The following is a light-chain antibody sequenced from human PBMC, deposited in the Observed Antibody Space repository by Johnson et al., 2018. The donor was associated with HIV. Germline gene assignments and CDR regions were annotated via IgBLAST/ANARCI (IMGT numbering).Light chain of an antibody. CDR1: NSNIGNNF. J-gene: IGLJ1*01. CDR2: ENN. CDR3: GTWDSSLSAYV. V-gene: IGLV1-51*02. Sequence: SVLTQPPSVSAAPGQKVTISCSGTNSNIGNNFVSWYQQFPGTAPRLLIYENNKRPSGIADRFSGSKSGTSATLGITGLQTGDEADYYCGTWDSSLSAYVFGTGTKVTVL.